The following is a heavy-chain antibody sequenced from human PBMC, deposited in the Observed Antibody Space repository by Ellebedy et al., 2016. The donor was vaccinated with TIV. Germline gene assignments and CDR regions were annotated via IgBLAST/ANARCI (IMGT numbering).Heavy chain of an antibody. V-gene: IGHV3-33*01. CDR1: GITFSSYA. CDR3: ARDRAFSRSPFDY. Sequence: GGSLRLSCAASGITFSSYAMHWVRQAPGKGLEWMAVIWYDGSTKSYADSVKGRFTVSRDNSNNTLYLQMNTLTAEDTAVYYCARDRAFSRSPFDYWGQGTLVTVSS. CDR2: IWYDGSTK. J-gene: IGHJ4*02. D-gene: IGHD6-13*01.